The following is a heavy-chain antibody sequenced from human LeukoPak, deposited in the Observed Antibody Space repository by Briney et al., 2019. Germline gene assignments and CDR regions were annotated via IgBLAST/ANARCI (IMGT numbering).Heavy chain of an antibody. J-gene: IGHJ4*02. V-gene: IGHV3-48*01. D-gene: IGHD3-22*01. CDR3: ARDPPQLNYYDSSGAD. Sequence: GGSLRLSWAASGFTFSSYSMNWVRQAPGKGLEWVSCISSSSSTIYYADSVKGRFTISRDNAENSLYLQMNSLRAEDTAVYYCARDPPQLNYYDSSGADWGQGTLVTVSS. CDR2: ISSSSSTI. CDR1: GFTFSSYS.